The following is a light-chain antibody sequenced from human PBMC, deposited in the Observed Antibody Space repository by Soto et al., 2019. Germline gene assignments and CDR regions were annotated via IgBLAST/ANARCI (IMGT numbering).Light chain of an antibody. CDR1: SNDIGRYNY. Sequence: QSALTQPASVSGSPGQSITFSCTGSSNDIGRYNYVSWYQQHPGKAPKLLIYEVTNRPSGVSNRFSGSKSANTASLTISGLRAEDEAEYYCAAWDDSLNGYVFGTGTKVTVL. CDR2: EVT. J-gene: IGLJ1*01. V-gene: IGLV2-14*01. CDR3: AAWDDSLNGYV.